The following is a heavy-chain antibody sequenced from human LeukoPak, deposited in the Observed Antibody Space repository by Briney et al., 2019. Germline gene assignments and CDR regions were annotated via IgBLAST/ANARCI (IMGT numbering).Heavy chain of an antibody. D-gene: IGHD6-13*01. CDR3: ARHPIRQSIAAAGTFDY. CDR2: ISYIGST. V-gene: IGHV4-59*08. Sequence: SETLSLTCAVSDDSFSSHYWTWIRQPPGKGLEWIGYISYIGSTNYNPSLKSRVTISIDTSKNQFSLKLSSVTAADTAVYYCARHPIRQSIAAAGTFDYWGQGTLVTVSS. J-gene: IGHJ4*02. CDR1: DDSFSSHY.